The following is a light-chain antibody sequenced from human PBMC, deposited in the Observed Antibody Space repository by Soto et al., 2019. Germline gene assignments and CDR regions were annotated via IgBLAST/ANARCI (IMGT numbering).Light chain of an antibody. V-gene: IGKV1-6*01. CDR1: QAIRTE. CDR2: GTF. J-gene: IGKJ1*01. Sequence: AIQMTQSPSSLPASVGDRVTITCRASQAIRTELGWYQQKPGKAPRLLIYGTFSLQSGVPSRFSGSGSGTDFTLTISSLQPDDFATYYCLQDFKYPRTFGQGTKVEVK. CDR3: LQDFKYPRT.